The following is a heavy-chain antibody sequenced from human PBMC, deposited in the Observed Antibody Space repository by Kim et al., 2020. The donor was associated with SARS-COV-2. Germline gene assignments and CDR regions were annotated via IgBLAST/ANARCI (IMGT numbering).Heavy chain of an antibody. CDR3: ARGRGYSGYGYFLRVYYYYMDL. CDR1: GYTFTSYD. D-gene: IGHD5-12*01. J-gene: IGHJ6*03. Sequence: ASVKVSCKASGYTFTSYDINWVRQATGQGLEWMGWMKPNSGNTGYAQRFQGRVTMTRNTSISTAYMELSSLRSEDTAVYYCARGRGYSGYGYFLRVYYYYMDLWSHGTTGTVS. V-gene: IGHV1-8*01. CDR2: MKPNSGNT.